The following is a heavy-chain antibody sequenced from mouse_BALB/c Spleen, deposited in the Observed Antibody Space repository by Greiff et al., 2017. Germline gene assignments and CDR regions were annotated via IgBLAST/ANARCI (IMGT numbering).Heavy chain of an antibody. CDR3: ARGGGYEDDY. J-gene: IGHJ2*01. V-gene: IGHV14-3*02. CDR2: IDPANGNT. Sequence: VHVKQSGAELVKPGASVKLSCTASGFNIKDTYMHWVKQRPEQGLEWIGRIDPANGNTKYDPKFQGKATITADTSSNTAYLQLSSLTSEDTAVYYCARGGGYEDDYWGQGTTLTVSS. CDR1: GFNIKDTY. D-gene: IGHD2-2*01.